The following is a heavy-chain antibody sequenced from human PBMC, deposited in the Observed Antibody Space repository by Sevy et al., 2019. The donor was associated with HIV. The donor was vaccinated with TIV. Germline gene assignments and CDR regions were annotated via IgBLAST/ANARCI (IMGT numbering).Heavy chain of an antibody. CDR2: INPNRGGT. CDR1: GYTFTGYY. V-gene: IGHV1-2*02. CDR3: ARVFYYYDSSGYYWP. J-gene: IGHJ5*02. D-gene: IGHD3-22*01. Sequence: ASVKVSCKASGYTFTGYYMHWVRQAPGQGLEWMGWINPNRGGTNYAQKFQGRVTMTRDRSIRTAYMELSRLGSDDTAVYYCARVFYYYDSSGYYWPWGQGTLVTVSS.